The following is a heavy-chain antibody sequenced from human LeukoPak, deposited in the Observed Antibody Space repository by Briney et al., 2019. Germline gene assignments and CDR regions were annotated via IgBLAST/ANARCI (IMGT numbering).Heavy chain of an antibody. J-gene: IGHJ4*02. D-gene: IGHD6-6*01. V-gene: IGHV4-61*01. CDR3: ARVGGADSGSWSPFVVDS. Sequence: SETLSLTCTVSGGSVSSENYYWSWIRLPPGKGLEWIGYINFSGNTNYNPSLKSRVTISVDTSKNQFSLKVNSVTAADTAVYYCARVGGADSGSWSPFVVDSWGQGTLVTVSS. CDR1: GGSVSSENYY. CDR2: INFSGNT.